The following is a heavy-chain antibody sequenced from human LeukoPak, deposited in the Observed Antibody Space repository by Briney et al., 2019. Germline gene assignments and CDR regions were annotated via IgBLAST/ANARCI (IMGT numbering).Heavy chain of an antibody. CDR1: GGTFSSYA. V-gene: IGHV1-69*05. J-gene: IGHJ4*02. Sequence: ASVKVSCEASGGTFSSYAISWVRQAPGQGLEYMGGIIPIFGTANYAQKFQGRVTITTDESTSTAYMELSSLRSEDTAVYYCARDLGSSPFDYWGQGTLVTVSS. CDR3: ARDLGSSPFDY. D-gene: IGHD6-6*01. CDR2: IIPIFGTA.